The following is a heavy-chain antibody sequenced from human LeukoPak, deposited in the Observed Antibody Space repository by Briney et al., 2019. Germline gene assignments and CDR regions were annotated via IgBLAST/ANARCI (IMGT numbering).Heavy chain of an antibody. Sequence: SETLSLTCTVSGGSISSSSYYWGWIRQPPGKGLEWIGNIYYSGSTYYNPSLKSRVTISVDTSKNQFSLKLSSVTAADTAVYYCARETYYYDSSGYSARTSPDIWGQGTMVTVSS. V-gene: IGHV4-39*02. CDR1: GGSISSSSYY. D-gene: IGHD3-22*01. J-gene: IGHJ3*02. CDR3: ARETYYYDSSGYSARTSPDI. CDR2: IYYSGST.